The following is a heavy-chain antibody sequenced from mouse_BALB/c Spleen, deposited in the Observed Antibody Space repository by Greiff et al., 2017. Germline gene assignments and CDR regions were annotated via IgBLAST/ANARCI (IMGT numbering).Heavy chain of an antibody. D-gene: IGHD1-1*01. Sequence: QVQLQQSGPELVKPGALVKISCKASGYTFTSYDINWVKQRPGQGLEWIGYINPSTGYTEYNQKFKDKATLTADKSSSTAYMQLSSLTSEDSAVYYCARLLLYYAMDYWGQGTSVTVSS. CDR1: GYTFTSYD. CDR2: INPSTGYT. J-gene: IGHJ4*01. CDR3: ARLLLYYAMDY. V-gene: IGHV1S26*01.